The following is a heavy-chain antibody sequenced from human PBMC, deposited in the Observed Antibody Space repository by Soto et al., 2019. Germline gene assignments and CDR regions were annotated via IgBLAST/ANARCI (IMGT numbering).Heavy chain of an antibody. CDR1: GFTFSTYG. J-gene: IGHJ4*02. CDR3: AKESIRGVTMVRGVIDFDY. D-gene: IGHD3-10*01. CDR2: VWFDGSDK. Sequence: QVQLVESGGGVVQPGRSLRLSCAASGFTFSTYGMHWVRQAPGKGLEWVALVWFDGSDKYYADSVKGRFTISRDSSKNTLYLQMNSLSAEDTAVYYCAKESIRGVTMVRGVIDFDYWGQGTLVTVS. V-gene: IGHV3-33*06.